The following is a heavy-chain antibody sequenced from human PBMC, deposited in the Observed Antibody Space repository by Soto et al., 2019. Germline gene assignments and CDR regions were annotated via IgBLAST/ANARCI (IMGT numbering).Heavy chain of an antibody. D-gene: IGHD4-17*01. CDR1: GGSISSGDYY. CDR3: ARGGGLTSTPHTGDYGDYPYFDY. CDR2: IYYSGST. Sequence: PSETLSLTCTVSGGSISSGDYYWSWIRQPPGKGLEWIGYIYYSGSTYYNPSLKSRVTISVDTSKNQFSLKLSSVTAADTAVYYCARGGGLTSTPHTGDYGDYPYFDYWGQGTLVTVS. V-gene: IGHV4-30-4*01. J-gene: IGHJ4*02.